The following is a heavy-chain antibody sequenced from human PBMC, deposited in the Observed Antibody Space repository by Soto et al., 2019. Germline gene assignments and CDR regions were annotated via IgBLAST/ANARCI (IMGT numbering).Heavy chain of an antibody. CDR3: ARGPAPPILLWLISSYYDSSGGAMDV. V-gene: IGHV4-59*01. CDR2: IYYSGST. CDR1: GGSISSYY. J-gene: IGHJ6*02. D-gene: IGHD3-22*01. Sequence: SETLSLTCTVSGGSISSYYWSWIRQPPGKGLEWIGYIYYSGSTNYNPSLKSRVTISVDTSKNQFSLKLSSVTAADTAVYYCARGPAPPILLWLISSYYDSSGGAMDVWGQGTTVTVSS.